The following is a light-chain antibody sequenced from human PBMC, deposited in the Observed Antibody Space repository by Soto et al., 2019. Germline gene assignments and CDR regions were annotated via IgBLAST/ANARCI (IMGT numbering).Light chain of an antibody. J-gene: IGKJ4*01. CDR1: QGIRNY. Sequence: FTRSGSLGSGWVANDRTSAGRGSQGIRNYLAWYQQKPGVAPRLLIYDASTLQSGVPSRFSGSGSGAEITPTITSLQPEDYAAYYSEQRNSYPHTFGSGTKVEIK. CDR3: EQRNSYPHT. CDR2: DAS. V-gene: IGKV1-9*01.